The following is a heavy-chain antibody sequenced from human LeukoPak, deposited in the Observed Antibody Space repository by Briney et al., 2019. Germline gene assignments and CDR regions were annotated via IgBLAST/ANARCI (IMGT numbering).Heavy chain of an antibody. CDR2: VLPDRNK. CDR1: GFTFSDYG. Sequence: SLRLSCAASGFTFSDYGMHWIRQPPGKGLEWVAFVLPDRNKFYVDSVKGRFAISRDDFKNTVDLEMNNLRVEDTAVYYCVRDGDSSSWNFDYWGQGGPVTVSS. CDR3: VRDGDSSSWNFDY. J-gene: IGHJ4*02. V-gene: IGHV3-33*01. D-gene: IGHD6-13*01.